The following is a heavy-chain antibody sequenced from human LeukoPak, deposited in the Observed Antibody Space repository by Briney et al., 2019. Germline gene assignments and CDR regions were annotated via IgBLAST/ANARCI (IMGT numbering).Heavy chain of an antibody. CDR3: ATWVGIAVAGFDY. CDR2: FDPEDGET. V-gene: IGHV1-24*01. CDR1: GYTLTELS. Sequence: ASVNVSCKVSGYTLTELSMHWVRQAPGKGLEWIGGFDPEDGETIYAQKFQGRVTMTEDTSTDTAYMELSSLRSEDTAVYYCATWVGIAVAGFDYWGQGTLVTVSS. J-gene: IGHJ4*02. D-gene: IGHD6-19*01.